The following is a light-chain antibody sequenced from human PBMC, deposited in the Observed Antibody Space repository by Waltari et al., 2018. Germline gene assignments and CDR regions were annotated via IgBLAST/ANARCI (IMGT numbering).Light chain of an antibody. CDR3: QQYYSHPPT. CDR2: WAS. J-gene: IGKJ1*01. V-gene: IGKV4-1*01. Sequence: DTVMTQTPDSLTVSLGERATINCKPSQSILYTSNNQSFLAWFQQQPGQPPKLLIYWASTRESGVPDRFSGGESRTSFTLTITSLQAEDVAVYNCQQYYSHPPTYGQGTKVKLK. CDR1: QSILYTSNNQSF.